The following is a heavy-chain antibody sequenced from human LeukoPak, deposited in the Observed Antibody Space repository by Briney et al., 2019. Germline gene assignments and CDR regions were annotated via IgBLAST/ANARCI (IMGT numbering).Heavy chain of an antibody. J-gene: IGHJ4*02. Sequence: GGSLRLSCAASGFTVSSAYMTWVRQASGKGLEWVSVIYIGGSTYYVDSVKGRFTISRDNSRNTLYLQMNSLRTEDTAVYYCARGGYGSSTYYNNFDFWGQGTLVTVSS. V-gene: IGHV3-53*01. CDR3: ARGGYGSSTYYNNFDF. CDR1: GFTVSSAY. CDR2: IYIGGST. D-gene: IGHD3-10*01.